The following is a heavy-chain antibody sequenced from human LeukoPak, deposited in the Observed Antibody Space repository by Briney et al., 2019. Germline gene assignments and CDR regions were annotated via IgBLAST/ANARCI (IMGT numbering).Heavy chain of an antibody. D-gene: IGHD3-22*01. J-gene: IGHJ3*02. V-gene: IGHV3-23*01. CDR1: GFTFSSYA. CDR3: AKDSVVYYDSSVYPQNDAFDI. CDR2: ISGSGGST. Sequence: GGSLRLSCAASGFTFSSYAMSWVRQAPGKGLEWVSAISGSGGSTYYADSVKGRFTISRDNSKNTLYLQMNSLRAEDTAVYYCAKDSVVYYDSSVYPQNDAFDIWGQGTMVTVSS.